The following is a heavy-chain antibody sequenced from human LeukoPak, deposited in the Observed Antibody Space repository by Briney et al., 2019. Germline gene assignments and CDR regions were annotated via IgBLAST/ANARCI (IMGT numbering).Heavy chain of an antibody. Sequence: GGSLRLSCAASGFTSGFTFRTYAMPWVRQAPGKGLEGVSAISGRGGSTYYADSVKGRFTISRDNSKNTLYMQMNSLRAEDTAVYYCAKDPNGDYVGAFDMWGQGTMVTVSS. CDR2: ISGRGGST. J-gene: IGHJ3*02. CDR1: GFTFRTYA. V-gene: IGHV3-23*01. D-gene: IGHD4-17*01. CDR3: AKDPNGDYVGAFDM.